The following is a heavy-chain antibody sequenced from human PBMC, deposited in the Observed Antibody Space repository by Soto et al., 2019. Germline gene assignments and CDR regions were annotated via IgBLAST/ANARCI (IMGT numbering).Heavy chain of an antibody. J-gene: IGHJ5*01. CDR1: GGSMETFY. CDR3: ARASSTRGYSYGYWFDS. CDR2: ISNSGST. Sequence: SETLSLTCSVSGGSMETFYWSWIRQPPGKGLEWIGYISNSGSTNYNPSLESRVTVSVDTAKNEFSLKLSSVTAADTAVYYCARASSTRGYSYGYWFDSWGQRTPVTVSS. V-gene: IGHV4-59*08. D-gene: IGHD5-18*01.